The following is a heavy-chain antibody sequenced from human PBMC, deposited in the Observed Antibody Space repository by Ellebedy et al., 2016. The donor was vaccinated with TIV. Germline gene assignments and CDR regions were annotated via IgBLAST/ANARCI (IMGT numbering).Heavy chain of an antibody. CDR2: IQPSNSDT. J-gene: IGHJ4*02. CDR1: GFSFTSYW. Sequence: GESLKISXKSSGFSFTSYWIGWVRQMPGKGLEWMAIIQPSNSDTRYSPSFQGQVTISADKSISTAYLQWSSLKASDTATYYCARQPGSGWFDYWGQGTLVTVSS. CDR3: ARQPGSGWFDY. V-gene: IGHV5-51*01. D-gene: IGHD6-19*01.